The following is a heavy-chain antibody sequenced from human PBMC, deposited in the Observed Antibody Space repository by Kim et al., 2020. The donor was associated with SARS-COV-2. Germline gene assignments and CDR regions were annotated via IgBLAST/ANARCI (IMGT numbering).Heavy chain of an antibody. J-gene: IGHJ6*02. CDR3: ARDLSIVVVPAASLLQLDYGMDV. D-gene: IGHD2-2*01. CDR2: IIPIFGTA. Sequence: SVKVSCKASVGTFSSYAISWVRQAPGQGLEWMGGIIPIFGTANYAQKFQGRVTITADESTSTAYMELSSLRSEDTAVYYCARDLSIVVVPAASLLQLDYGMDVWGQGTTVTVSS. CDR1: VGTFSSYA. V-gene: IGHV1-69*13.